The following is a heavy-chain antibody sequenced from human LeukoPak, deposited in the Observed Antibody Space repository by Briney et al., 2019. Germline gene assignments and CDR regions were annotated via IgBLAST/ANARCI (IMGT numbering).Heavy chain of an antibody. Sequence: GGSLRLSCAASGFIFSNYGMSWVRQAPGKGLEWVSAIRGNADTTYYADSVKDRFSIFRDNYKNMLYLQMNSLRVEDTAVYYCAKGHGDASGYYYFDSWGQGTLVTVSS. CDR1: GFIFSNYG. D-gene: IGHD3-22*01. CDR2: IRGNADTT. V-gene: IGHV3-23*01. J-gene: IGHJ4*02. CDR3: AKGHGDASGYYYFDS.